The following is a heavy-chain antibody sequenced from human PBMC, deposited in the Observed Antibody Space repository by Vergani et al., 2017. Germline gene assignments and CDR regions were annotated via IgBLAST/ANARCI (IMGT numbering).Heavy chain of an antibody. Sequence: QVQLQQWGAGLVKPSETLSLTCTVSGGSISSSSYYWGWIRQPPGKGLEWIGSIYYSGSTYYNPSLKSRVTISVDTSKNQFSLKLSSVTAADTAVYYCARGDCSSTSCPLDYWGQGTLVTVSS. CDR1: GGSISSSSYY. V-gene: IGHV4-39*01. CDR2: IYYSGST. J-gene: IGHJ4*02. CDR3: ARGDCSSTSCPLDY. D-gene: IGHD2-2*01.